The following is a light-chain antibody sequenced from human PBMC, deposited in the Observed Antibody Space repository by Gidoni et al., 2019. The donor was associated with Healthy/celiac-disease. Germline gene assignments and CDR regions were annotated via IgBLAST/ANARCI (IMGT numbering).Light chain of an antibody. Sequence: DIQMTQSPSSLSASVGDRVTITCRASQSISSYLNWYQQKPGKAPKLLIYAASSLQSGVPSRFSGSGSGTDFTITISSLQPEDFATYYCQQSYSTPPITFGPGTKVDIK. CDR2: AAS. J-gene: IGKJ3*01. V-gene: IGKV1-39*01. CDR3: QQSYSTPPIT. CDR1: QSISSY.